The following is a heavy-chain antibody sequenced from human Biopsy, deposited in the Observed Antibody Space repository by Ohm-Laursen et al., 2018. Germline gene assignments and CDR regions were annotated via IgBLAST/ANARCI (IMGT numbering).Heavy chain of an antibody. CDR2: NIPILGTG. V-gene: IGHV1-69*06. J-gene: IGHJ1*01. CDR1: GYTFTDYY. D-gene: IGHD3-9*01. CDR3: ATKLTGYFHH. Sequence: SVKVSCKASGYTFTDYYVHWVRQAPGHGLEWLGGNIPILGTGNYAQKFQGRVTVAADTSTSTATMELRSLRSDDTAVYYCATKLTGYFHHWGQGTLVTVSS.